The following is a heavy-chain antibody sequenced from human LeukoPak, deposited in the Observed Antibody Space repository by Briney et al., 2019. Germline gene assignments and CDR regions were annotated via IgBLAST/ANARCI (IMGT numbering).Heavy chain of an antibody. Sequence: GGSLRLSCEASGFTFSSYAIRWVRQAPGTGLEWVSSIPGSGGTTYYADSVRGRFSISRDSSKNTVYLQMNSLRDEDTAVYYCARARPWDSSRSYYFGMDVWGHGTTVTVSS. CDR2: IPGSGGTT. CDR3: ARARPWDSSRSYYFGMDV. V-gene: IGHV3-23*01. CDR1: GFTFSSYA. D-gene: IGHD3-22*01. J-gene: IGHJ6*02.